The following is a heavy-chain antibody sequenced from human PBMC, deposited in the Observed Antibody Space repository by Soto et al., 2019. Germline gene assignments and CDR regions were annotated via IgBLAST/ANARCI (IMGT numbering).Heavy chain of an antibody. Sequence: SLTCTVSGGPISPYYCSWIRQPAGKGLEWIGRIYYTGSTNYNPPLKSRVSMSLDTARNPISLKVKSVTAADTAVYYCAREGGYFDSSGSGVYHYYGVDVWGRGTTVTVS. J-gene: IGHJ6*02. CDR2: IYYTGST. CDR1: GGPISPYY. CDR3: AREGGYFDSSGSGVYHYYGVDV. D-gene: IGHD3-22*01. V-gene: IGHV4-4*07.